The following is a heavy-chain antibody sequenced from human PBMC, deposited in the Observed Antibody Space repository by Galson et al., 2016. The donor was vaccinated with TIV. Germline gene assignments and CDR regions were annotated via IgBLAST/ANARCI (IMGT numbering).Heavy chain of an antibody. CDR3: AKDRGHYEALDS. D-gene: IGHD4-17*01. CDR2: ISAGATNT. J-gene: IGHJ4*02. V-gene: IGHV3-23*01. CDR1: GFRFFDFE. Sequence: SLRLSCAAAGFRFFDFEMSWVRQAPGKGLEWVSGISAGATNTYYADSVGGRFTISRDNSNNILYLQMDRLQLEDTAVYFCAKDRGHYEALDSWGQGILVTVSS.